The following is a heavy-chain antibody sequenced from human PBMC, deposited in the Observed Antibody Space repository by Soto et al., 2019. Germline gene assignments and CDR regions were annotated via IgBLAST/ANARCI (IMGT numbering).Heavy chain of an antibody. V-gene: IGHV3-23*01. Sequence: GGSLRLSCAASGFTFSSSTMNWVRQAPGKGLEWVSAIIDSGGYTYYADSVKGRFTISRDNSKNTLYLQMNSLRAEDTALYYCAKETYYYYGMDVWGQGTTVTVSS. CDR2: IIDSGGYT. CDR1: GFTFSSST. CDR3: AKETYYYYGMDV. J-gene: IGHJ6*02.